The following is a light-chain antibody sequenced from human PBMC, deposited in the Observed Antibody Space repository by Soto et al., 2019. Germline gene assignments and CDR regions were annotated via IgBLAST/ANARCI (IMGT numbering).Light chain of an antibody. CDR1: QSVSSSY. J-gene: IGKJ4*01. Sequence: EIVLTQSPGTLSLSPGERATLSCRASQSVSSSYLAWYQQKPGQAPRLLIYAASSRATGIPDRFSGSGSGTDFTLTITRLEPEDFAVYSCQQYGSSPSTFGGGTKV. CDR2: AAS. CDR3: QQYGSSPST. V-gene: IGKV3-20*01.